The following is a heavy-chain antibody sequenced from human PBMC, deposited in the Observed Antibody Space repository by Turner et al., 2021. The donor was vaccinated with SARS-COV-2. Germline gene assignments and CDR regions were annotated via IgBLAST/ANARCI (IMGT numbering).Heavy chain of an antibody. CDR1: GFTFRSHG. CDR2: VWYDGSNK. V-gene: IGHV3-33*01. CDR3: ARDRGLSYDFWSAYYESWFDP. D-gene: IGHD3-3*01. J-gene: IGHJ5*02. Sequence: QVQRVESGGCVVQTGRSLRFFCAASGFTFRSHGMHWVRQAPGKGLEWVAVVWYDGSNKYYADSVKGRFTISRDNSKNTLYLQMNSLRAEDTAVYYCARDRGLSYDFWSAYYESWFDPWGQGTLVTVSS.